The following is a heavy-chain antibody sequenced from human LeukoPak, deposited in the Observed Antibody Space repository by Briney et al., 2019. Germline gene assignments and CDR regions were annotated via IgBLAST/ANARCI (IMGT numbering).Heavy chain of an antibody. V-gene: IGHV5-51*01. CDR2: IYPGDSDT. J-gene: IGHJ4*02. Sequence: RGESLKISCKGSGYSFTSYWIGWVRQMPGKGLEWMGIIYPGDSDTRYSPSFQGQVTISAAKSISTAYLQWSRLKDSDTAMYYCATLIGYSGYDLRPYWGQGTLVTVSS. D-gene: IGHD5-12*01. CDR3: ATLIGYSGYDLRPY. CDR1: GYSFTSYW.